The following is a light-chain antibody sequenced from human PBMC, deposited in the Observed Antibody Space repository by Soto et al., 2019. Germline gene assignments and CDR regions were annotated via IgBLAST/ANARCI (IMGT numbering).Light chain of an antibody. Sequence: DFVMTQAPDSLAVSLGERATINCKSSQTVLYNSNNKNHLGWFQQKPGHPPKLLIYGASTRASGVPDRFSGSGYGTDFTLTISSLQAEDVAVYYCQKYYSIPFTFGQGTKLEIK. CDR1: QTVLYNSNNKNH. CDR3: QKYYSIPFT. V-gene: IGKV4-1*01. CDR2: GAS. J-gene: IGKJ2*01.